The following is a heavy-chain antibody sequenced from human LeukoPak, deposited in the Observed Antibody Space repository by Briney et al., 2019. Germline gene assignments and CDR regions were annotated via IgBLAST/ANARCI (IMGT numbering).Heavy chain of an antibody. CDR1: GFTFSSYA. Sequence: HPGGSLRLSCAASGFTFSSYAMHWVRQAPGKGLEWVAVISYDGSNKYYADSVKGRFTISRDNSKNTLYLQMNSLRAEDTAVYYCASISIVGATWPFDYWGQGTLVTVSS. D-gene: IGHD1-26*01. CDR3: ASISIVGATWPFDY. CDR2: ISYDGSNK. J-gene: IGHJ4*02. V-gene: IGHV3-30-3*01.